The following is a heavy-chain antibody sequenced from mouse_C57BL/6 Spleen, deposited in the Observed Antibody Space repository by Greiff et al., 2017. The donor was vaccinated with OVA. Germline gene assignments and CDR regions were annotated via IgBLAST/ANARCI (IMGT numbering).Heavy chain of an antibody. CDR3: ARRGPYGYDEAWFAY. D-gene: IGHD2-2*01. V-gene: IGHV1-53*01. CDR2: INPSNGGT. Sequence: QVQLQQPGTELVKPGASVKLSCKASGYTFTSYWMHWVKQRPGQGLEWIGNINPSNGGTNYNEKFKSKATLTVDKSSSTAYMQLSSLTSEDSAVYECARRGPYGYDEAWFAYWGQGTLVTVSA. J-gene: IGHJ3*01. CDR1: GYTFTSYW.